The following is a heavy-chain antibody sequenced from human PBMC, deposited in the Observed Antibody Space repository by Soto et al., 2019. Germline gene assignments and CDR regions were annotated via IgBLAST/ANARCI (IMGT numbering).Heavy chain of an antibody. D-gene: IGHD3-10*01. J-gene: IGHJ4*02. V-gene: IGHV3-23*01. CDR2: ITDTGGDT. CDR1: GFTFRSYE. Sequence: PGGSLRLSCAASGFTFRSYEMNWVRQAPGEGLEWVSTITDTGGDTKYADSVRGRFTMSRDNSKKTLYLQMNSLRVEDSALYYCARGSTDSYPGSRIFDFWGRGTLVTVSS. CDR3: ARGSTDSYPGSRIFDF.